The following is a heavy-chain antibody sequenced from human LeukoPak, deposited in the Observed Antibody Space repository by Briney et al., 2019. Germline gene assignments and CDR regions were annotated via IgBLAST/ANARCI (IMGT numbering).Heavy chain of an antibody. J-gene: IGHJ4*02. CDR1: GGSINGYY. CDR2: ISDSGST. Sequence: PSETLSLTCTVSGGSINGYYWTWIRQPPGKGLEWIGYISDSGSTNYNPSLKSRVTMSVDSSNTEFSLRLNSVTAADTAVYYCARVVGATGSSDYWGQGTLVTVSS. D-gene: IGHD1-26*01. V-gene: IGHV4-59*01. CDR3: ARVVGATGSSDY.